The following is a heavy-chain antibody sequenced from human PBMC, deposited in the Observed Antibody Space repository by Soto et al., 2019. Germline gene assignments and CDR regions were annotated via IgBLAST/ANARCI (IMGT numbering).Heavy chain of an antibody. CDR1: GASISSHDW. J-gene: IGHJ1*01. CDR2: IHHSGGT. CDR3: VSNGFYSSEY. D-gene: IGHD3-3*01. V-gene: IGHV4-4*02. Sequence: QVQLQESGPGLVKPSGTLSLTCAVSGASISSHDWWSWVRQPPNKGLEWIAEIHHSGGTNYNPSRTSRTTISLCNSKNQASLKLSSTTAANTAVYYCVSNGFYSSEYWGPGTLVSVSS.